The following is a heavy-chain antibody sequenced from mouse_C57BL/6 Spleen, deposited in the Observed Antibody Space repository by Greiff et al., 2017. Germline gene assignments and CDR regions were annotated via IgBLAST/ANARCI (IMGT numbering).Heavy chain of an antibody. CDR3: AKNSMITTYFDY. CDR2: IWRGGST. J-gene: IGHJ2*01. D-gene: IGHD2-4*01. CDR1: GFSLTSYG. Sequence: VKLVESGPGLVQPSQSLSITCTVSGFSLTSYGVHWVRQSPGKGLEWLGVIWRGGSTDYNAAFMSRLSITKDNSKSQVFFKMNSLQADDTAIYYCAKNSMITTYFDYWGQGTTLTVSS. V-gene: IGHV2-5*01.